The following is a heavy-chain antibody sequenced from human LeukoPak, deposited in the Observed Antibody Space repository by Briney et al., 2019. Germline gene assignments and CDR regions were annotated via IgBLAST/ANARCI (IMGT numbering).Heavy chain of an antibody. Sequence: PGGSLRLSCAASGFTFNNYAMSWVRQAPGKGLEWVSSISGSGGSTYYADAVKGRFTISRDNSKNTLYLQMNSLRAEDTAVYYCAKDLYDILTHLYHSVHFDYWGQGTLVTVSS. CDR1: GFTFNNYA. D-gene: IGHD3-9*01. J-gene: IGHJ4*02. CDR2: ISGSGGST. V-gene: IGHV3-23*01. CDR3: AKDLYDILTHLYHSVHFDY.